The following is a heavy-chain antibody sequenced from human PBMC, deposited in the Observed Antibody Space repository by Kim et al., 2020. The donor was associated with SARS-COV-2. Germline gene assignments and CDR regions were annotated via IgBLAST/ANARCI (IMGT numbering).Heavy chain of an antibody. D-gene: IGHD3-10*01. J-gene: IGHJ3*02. Sequence: GGSLRLSCAASGFTVSSNYMSWVRQAPGKGLEWVSVIYSGGSTYYADSVKGRFTISRDNSKNTLYLQMNSLRAEDTAVYYCARVGILWFEGDIWGQGTMVTVSS. CDR3: ARVGILWFEGDI. V-gene: IGHV3-66*02. CDR1: GFTVSSNY. CDR2: IYSGGST.